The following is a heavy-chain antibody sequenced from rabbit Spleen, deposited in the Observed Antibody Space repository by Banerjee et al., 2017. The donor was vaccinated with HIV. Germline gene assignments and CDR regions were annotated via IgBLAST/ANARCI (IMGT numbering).Heavy chain of an antibody. Sequence: QEQLKESGGGLVQPGGSLTLTCKASGFDFSSYYINWVRQTPGKGLEWIGCISADSASAYYANWAKGRFTMSRTSSTTVTLQMTSLTAADTATYFCARDLVAVIGWNFGLWGPGTLVTVS. CDR2: ISADSASA. V-gene: IGHV1S45*01. CDR3: ARDLVAVIGWNFGL. CDR1: GFDFSSYY. D-gene: IGHD1-1*01. J-gene: IGHJ4*01.